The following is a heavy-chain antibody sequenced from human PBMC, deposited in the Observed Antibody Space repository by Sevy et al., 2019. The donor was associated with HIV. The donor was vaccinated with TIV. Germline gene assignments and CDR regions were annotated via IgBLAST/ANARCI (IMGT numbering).Heavy chain of an antibody. J-gene: IGHJ6*02. CDR1: GGSISSYY. V-gene: IGHV4-4*07. CDR3: ATVGRVTTLGYYGMDV. D-gene: IGHD4-17*01. CDR2: IYTSGST. Sequence: SETLSLTCTVSGGSISSYYWSWIRQPAGKGLEWIGRIYTSGSTNYNPSLKSRVTMSVDTSKNQFSLKLSSVTAADTAVYYCATVGRVTTLGYYGMDVWGQGTTVTVSS.